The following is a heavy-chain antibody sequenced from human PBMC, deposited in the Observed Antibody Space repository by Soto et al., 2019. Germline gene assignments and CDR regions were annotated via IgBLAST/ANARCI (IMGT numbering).Heavy chain of an antibody. CDR1: ELTSSNHA. Sequence: GGSLRLSCAASELTSSNHAMTWVRQAPGKGLEGVSGISGSDGGAYYADSVKGRFTISRDNSRSTLYCKMNSLRVEAPAVITFSSGGLHGLCNGDLSFFDSWGQGTPVIVSS. D-gene: IGHD4-17*01. CDR2: ISGSDGGA. J-gene: IGHJ4*02. V-gene: IGHV3-23*01. CDR3: SSGGLHGLCNGDLSFFDS.